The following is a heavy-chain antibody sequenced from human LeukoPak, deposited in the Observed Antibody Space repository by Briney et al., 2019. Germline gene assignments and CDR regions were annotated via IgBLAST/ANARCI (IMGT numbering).Heavy chain of an antibody. CDR1: GFTFSSYA. CDR2: INSDGNNT. J-gene: IGHJ4*02. Sequence: PGGSLRLSCAASGFTFSSYAMSWVRQAPGKGLVWVSRINSDGNNTTYADSVKGRFTISRDNAKNTLYLQMNSLRAEDTAVYFCARTGFSSWIDYWGQGTLLTVSS. CDR3: ARTGFSSWIDY. V-gene: IGHV3-74*01. D-gene: IGHD2-2*01.